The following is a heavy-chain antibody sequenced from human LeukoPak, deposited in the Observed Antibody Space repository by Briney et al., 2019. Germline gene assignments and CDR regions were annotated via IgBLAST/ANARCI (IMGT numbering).Heavy chain of an antibody. CDR3: AKGGQGDGPSRVAVYCMDV. V-gene: IGHV3-30*18. CDR1: ASTFSSYY. CDR2: ISYDGSNR. Sequence: PGRSLSPSCAASASTFSSYYMHWVRQAPGKGLEWVAVISYDGSNRAYVDSVKGRFTISRANTKNTLSMQLNSLATDQPAITDWAKGGQGDGPSRVAVYCMDVWGQGSTVTVSS. J-gene: IGHJ6*02. D-gene: IGHD3-16*01.